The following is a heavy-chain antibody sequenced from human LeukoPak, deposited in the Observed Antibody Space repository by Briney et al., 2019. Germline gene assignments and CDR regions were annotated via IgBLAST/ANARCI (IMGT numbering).Heavy chain of an antibody. Sequence: SQTLSLTCGVSGGSISGPGYAWSWIRQPPGKGLEWIGYIYFSESTYYSPSLKSRVRISLDRFKNQFSLKLTSVAAADTAVYFCARNHLATGVFDYWGQGALVTVSS. CDR1: GGSISGPGYA. V-gene: IGHV4-30-2*01. J-gene: IGHJ4*02. CDR3: ARNHLATGVFDY. D-gene: IGHD5-12*01. CDR2: IYFSEST.